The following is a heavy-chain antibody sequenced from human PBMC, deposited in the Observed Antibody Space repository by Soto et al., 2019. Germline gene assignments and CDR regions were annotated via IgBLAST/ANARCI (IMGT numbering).Heavy chain of an antibody. CDR1: GFTVSSNY. CDR3: ARLYSSSWHDAFDI. J-gene: IGHJ3*02. Sequence: EVQLVESGGGLIQPGGSLRLSCAATGFTVSSNYMSWVRQAPGKGLEWVSVIYSGGSTYYADSVKGRFTISRDNSKNTLYLQMNSLRAEDTAVYYCARLYSSSWHDAFDIWGQGTMVTVSS. CDR2: IYSGGST. D-gene: IGHD6-13*01. V-gene: IGHV3-53*01.